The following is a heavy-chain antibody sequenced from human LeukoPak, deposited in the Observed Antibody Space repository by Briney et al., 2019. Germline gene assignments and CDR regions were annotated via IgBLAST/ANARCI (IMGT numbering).Heavy chain of an antibody. V-gene: IGHV4-61*02. Sequence: SETLSLTCTVSGDSITRGSFYWSWIRQPAGKRLEWVGLLYANGSTNDNPSLKSRVSISGDTSKNQFSLKLSSVTAADTAVYFCASPRGDDSGGYYTWYFHHWGQGILVTVSS. J-gene: IGHJ1*01. CDR2: LYANGST. CDR3: ASPRGDDSGGYYTWYFHH. D-gene: IGHD3-22*01. CDR1: GDSITRGSFY.